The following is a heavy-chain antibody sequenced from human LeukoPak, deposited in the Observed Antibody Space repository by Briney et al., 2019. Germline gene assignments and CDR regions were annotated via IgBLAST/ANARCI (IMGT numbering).Heavy chain of an antibody. CDR3: ARVEELDIVVVVAAKGSHNWFDP. CDR1: GGSFSGYY. CDR2: INHSGST. J-gene: IGHJ5*02. D-gene: IGHD2-15*01. Sequence: SETLSLTCAVYGGSFSGYYWSWIRQPPGKGLEWIGEINHSGSTNYNPSLKSRVTISVDTSKNQFSLKLSSVTAADTAVYYCARVEELDIVVVVAAKGSHNWFDPWGQGTLVTVSS. V-gene: IGHV4-34*01.